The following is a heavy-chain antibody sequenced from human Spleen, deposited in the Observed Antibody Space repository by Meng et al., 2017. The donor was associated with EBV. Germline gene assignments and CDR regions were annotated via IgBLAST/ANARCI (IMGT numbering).Heavy chain of an antibody. Sequence: EVQVLESGGGLVQAGGSLRLSCAASGFTFSSFAMSWVRQAPGKGLEWVSDISGSAGTTYYADSVKGRFTISRDNSKNTLYLQMNSLRAEDTAVYYCAKHEVTMIVESDDYWGQGTLVTVSS. J-gene: IGHJ4*02. CDR3: AKHEVTMIVESDDY. CDR2: ISGSAGTT. CDR1: GFTFSSFA. V-gene: IGHV3-23*01. D-gene: IGHD3-22*01.